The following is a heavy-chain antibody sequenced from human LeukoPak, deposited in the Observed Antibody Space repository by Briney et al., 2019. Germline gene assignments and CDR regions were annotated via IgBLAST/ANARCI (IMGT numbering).Heavy chain of an antibody. D-gene: IGHD1-1*01. V-gene: IGHV3-9*01. J-gene: IGHJ3*02. CDR1: GFTFGDYA. CDR3: ARDLPGELGRGVFDI. CDR2: ISWNSDSI. Sequence: GGSLRLSCAASGFTFGDYAMHWVRQAPGKGLEWVSGISWNSDSIGYADSVEGRFTISRDNAKNSLYLQMNTLRVEDTAVYYCARDLPGELGRGVFDIWGQGTMVTVSS.